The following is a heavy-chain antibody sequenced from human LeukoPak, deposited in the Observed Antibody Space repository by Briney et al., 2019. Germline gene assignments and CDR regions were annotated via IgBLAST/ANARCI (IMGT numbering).Heavy chain of an antibody. CDR3: AREGAPQLSSYFDH. Sequence: GASVKVSCKASGYTFTAYYIHWVRQAPGQGLEWMGWINPNTGGTNFAQRFQGRVTMTRDTSINTAYMELSSLRSDDTAMYYCAREGAPQLSSYFDHWGQGTQVTVSS. CDR1: GYTFTAYY. V-gene: IGHV1-2*02. D-gene: IGHD1-1*01. CDR2: INPNTGGT. J-gene: IGHJ4*02.